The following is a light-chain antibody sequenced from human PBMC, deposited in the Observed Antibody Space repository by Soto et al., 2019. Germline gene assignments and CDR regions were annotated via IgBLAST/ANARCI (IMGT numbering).Light chain of an antibody. Sequence: EIVLTQSPGTLSLSPGERATLSCRASQSVTSNYLAWYQQKPGQAPRLLIFGASIRATGIPDRFSGSGSGTDFTLTISRLEPEDFAVYHCQQYGRSPTTLGQGTKVDIK. CDR3: QQYGRSPTT. CDR1: QSVTSNY. V-gene: IGKV3-20*01. CDR2: GAS. J-gene: IGKJ1*01.